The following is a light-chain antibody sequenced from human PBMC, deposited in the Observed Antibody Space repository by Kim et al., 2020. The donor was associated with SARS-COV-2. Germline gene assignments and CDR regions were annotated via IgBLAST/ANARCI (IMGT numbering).Light chain of an antibody. CDR2: GKT. V-gene: IGLV3-19*01. CDR3: SSRDSSGNHVV. Sequence: SSELTQVPAVSVALGPTVRITCQGDSLKKYYVGWXQQKPGQTPVVGFYGKTNRPSGIQERFSGSSSGNTASLTINATQADDEADYYCSSRDSSGNHVVYG. J-gene: IGLJ2*01. CDR1: SLKKYY.